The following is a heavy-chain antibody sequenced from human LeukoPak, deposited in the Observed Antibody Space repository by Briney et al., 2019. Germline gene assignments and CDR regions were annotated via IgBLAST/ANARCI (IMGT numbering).Heavy chain of an antibody. Sequence: GGSLRLSCAASGFNFDDYTMQWVRQAPGKGLEWVSGISSNSAYMGYADSVKGRFTISRDNAKNTLYLQMNSLRAEDTAVYYCVRSAFLTTEFYFDYWGQGTLVTVSS. CDR2: ISSNSAYM. J-gene: IGHJ4*02. CDR3: VRSAFLTTEFYFDY. V-gene: IGHV3-9*01. CDR1: GFNFDDYT. D-gene: IGHD4-11*01.